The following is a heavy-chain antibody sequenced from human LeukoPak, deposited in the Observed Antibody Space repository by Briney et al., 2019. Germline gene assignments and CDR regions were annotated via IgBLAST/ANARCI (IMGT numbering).Heavy chain of an antibody. Sequence: PSEALSLTCAVYGGSFSGYYWSWIRQPPGKGLEWIGSIYYSGSTYYNPSLKSRVTISVDTSKNQFSLKLSSVTAADTAVYYCARSPYGSALFDYWGQGTLVTVSS. CDR1: GGSFSGYY. D-gene: IGHD3-10*01. CDR2: IYYSGST. J-gene: IGHJ4*02. V-gene: IGHV4-34*01. CDR3: ARSPYGSALFDY.